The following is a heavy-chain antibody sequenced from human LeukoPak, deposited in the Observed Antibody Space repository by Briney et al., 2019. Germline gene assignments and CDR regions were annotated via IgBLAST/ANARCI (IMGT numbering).Heavy chain of an antibody. V-gene: IGHV3-48*01. D-gene: IGHD3-10*01. CDR1: GFTLRYYQ. CDR3: VRDGNRGYDMDV. Sequence: GGSLRLSCATSGFTLRYYQMNWVRQAPGKGLEWVSYINVVNGAIYYADSVKGRFTISGAIATNSVYLQMNSLRAEDTALYYCVRDGNRGYDMDVWGQGTAVTVSS. CDR2: INVVNGAI. J-gene: IGHJ6*02.